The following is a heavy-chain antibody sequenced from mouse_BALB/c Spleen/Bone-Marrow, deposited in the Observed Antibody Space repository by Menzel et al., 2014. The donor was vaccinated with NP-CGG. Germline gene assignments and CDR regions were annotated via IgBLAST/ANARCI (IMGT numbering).Heavy chain of an antibody. CDR1: GFTFSSFG. CDR2: ISSDSGAI. J-gene: IGHJ2*01. V-gene: IGHV5-17*02. Sequence: EGKLMESGGGLVQPGGSRKLSCAASGFTFSSFGKHWVGQAPEKGREWMEEISSDSGAIFYADTVKGRFTISRDNPKNTLFLQMTSLRSEDTAIYFCTRGGNWEDFDYWGQGTTLTVSS. D-gene: IGHD4-1*01. CDR3: TRGGNWEDFDY.